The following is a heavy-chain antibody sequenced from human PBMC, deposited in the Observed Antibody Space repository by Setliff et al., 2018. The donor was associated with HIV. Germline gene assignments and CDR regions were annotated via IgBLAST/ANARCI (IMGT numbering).Heavy chain of an antibody. J-gene: IGHJ4*02. V-gene: IGHV3-20*04. CDR1: GFTFDDYG. Sequence: PGESLKISCAASGFTFDDYGMNWVRQAPGKGLEWVSGINWKGGSTGYTDSVKGRFTISRDNVKNSLYLQMNSLRAEDTALYLCARGLYYDTSGQGEMGFWGQGTLVTVSS. D-gene: IGHD3-22*01. CDR3: ARGLYYDTSGQGEMGF. CDR2: INWKGGST.